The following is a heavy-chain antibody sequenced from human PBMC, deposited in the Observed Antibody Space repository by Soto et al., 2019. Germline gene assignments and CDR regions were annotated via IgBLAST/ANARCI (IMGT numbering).Heavy chain of an antibody. V-gene: IGHV4-30-4*01. CDR1: GGSISTDDHY. J-gene: IGHJ6*02. CDR3: ARYGDSLFRTHLPTDAGF. CDR2: IYYSGST. Sequence: SQTLSLTCTVSGGSISTDDHYWTWIRQPPGRGLEWIGYIYYSGSTYYNPSLQSRVTISVDTSKNQFSLKLKSVTATDTAVYYRARYGDSLFRTHLPTDAGFWCQGTT. D-gene: IGHD2-21*01.